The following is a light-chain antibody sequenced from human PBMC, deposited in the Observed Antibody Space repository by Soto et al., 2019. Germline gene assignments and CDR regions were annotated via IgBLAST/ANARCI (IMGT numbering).Light chain of an antibody. CDR3: LLTYHDDYV. CDR1: TGAVTSGHY. Sequence: QAVVTQEPSLTVSPGGTVTLTCASSTGAVTSGHYPYWFQQRPGQAPRTLIYDATYKHSWTPARFSGSLLGGKAALTLSGAQLEDEADYHCLLTYHDDYVFGTGTKLTVL. V-gene: IGLV7-46*01. CDR2: DAT. J-gene: IGLJ1*01.